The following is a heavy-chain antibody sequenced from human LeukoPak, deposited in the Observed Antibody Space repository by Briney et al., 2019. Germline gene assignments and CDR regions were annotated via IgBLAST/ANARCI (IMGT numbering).Heavy chain of an antibody. Sequence: SETLSLTCAVYGGSFSGYYWSWIRQPPGKGLEWIWEINHSGSTNYNPSLKSRVTISVEKSKNQFSLKLSYVTAADKAVYYCARGTYSSSWYKNLGLYYFEYWGQGTLVTVSS. V-gene: IGHV4-34*01. CDR1: GGSFSGYY. D-gene: IGHD6-13*01. J-gene: IGHJ4*02. CDR3: ARGTYSSSWYKNLGLYYFEY. CDR2: INHSGST.